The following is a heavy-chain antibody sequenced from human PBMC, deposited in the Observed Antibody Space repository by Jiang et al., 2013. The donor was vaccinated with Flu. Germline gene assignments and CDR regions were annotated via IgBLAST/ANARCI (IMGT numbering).Heavy chain of an antibody. CDR3: ARDSASEAYPLLLYYFDL. CDR1: GGTFSSYA. V-gene: IGHV1-69*04. D-gene: IGHD2-15*01. J-gene: IGHJ2*01. Sequence: GAEVKKPGSSVKVACETSGGTFSSYAISWVRQAPGQGLEWMGRIIPVLGLANYAQNFQDKVTITADKSTGAVYMAVTSLTSDDTAVYYCARDSASEAYPLLLYYFDLWGRGTPVTVSS. CDR2: IIPVLGLA.